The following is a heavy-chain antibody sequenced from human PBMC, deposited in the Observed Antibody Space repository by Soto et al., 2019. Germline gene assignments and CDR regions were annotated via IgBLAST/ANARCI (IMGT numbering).Heavy chain of an antibody. D-gene: IGHD3-3*02. Sequence: SETLSLTCAVYGGSFSGYYWSWIRQPPGKGLEWIGEINHSGSTNYNPSLKSRVTISVDTSKNQFSLKLSSVTAADTAVYYCVRGSPTQLANWFDPWGQGTLVTVSS. V-gene: IGHV4-34*01. CDR1: GGSFSGYY. CDR3: VRGSPTQLANWFDP. J-gene: IGHJ5*02. CDR2: INHSGST.